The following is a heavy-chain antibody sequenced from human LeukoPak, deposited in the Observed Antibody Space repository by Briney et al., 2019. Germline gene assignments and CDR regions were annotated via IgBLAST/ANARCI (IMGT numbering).Heavy chain of an antibody. J-gene: IGHJ4*02. V-gene: IGHV3-23*01. CDR1: GFTFSSYA. CDR2: ISGSGGST. Sequence: GGSLRLSCAASGFTFSSYAMSWVRQAPGKGLEWVSAISGSGGSTYYADSVKGRFTISRDNSKNTLYLQMNSLRAEDTALYYCAIMHPYYDGSGYWVQWGQGTLVTVSS. D-gene: IGHD3-22*01. CDR3: AIMHPYYDGSGYWVQ.